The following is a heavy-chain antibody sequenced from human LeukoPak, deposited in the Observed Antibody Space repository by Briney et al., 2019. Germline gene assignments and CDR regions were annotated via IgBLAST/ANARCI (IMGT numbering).Heavy chain of an antibody. D-gene: IGHD3-3*01. J-gene: IGHJ4*02. Sequence: GGSLRLSCAASGFAFSSYAMSWVRQAPGKGLEWVSAISGSGGSTYYADSVKGRFTISRDNSKNTLYLQMNSLRAEDTAVYYSVLEPRSRGPFDYWGQGTLVTVFS. CDR3: VLEPRSRGPFDY. CDR1: GFAFSSYA. V-gene: IGHV3-23*01. CDR2: ISGSGGST.